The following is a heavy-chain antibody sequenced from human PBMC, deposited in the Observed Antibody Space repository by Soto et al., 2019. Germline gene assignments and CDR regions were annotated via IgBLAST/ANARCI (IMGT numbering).Heavy chain of an antibody. Sequence: GGSLRLSCIGSGFTFGDHAMSWFRQAPGKGLEWVGFIRSKAYGGTTEYAASVKGRFTISRDDSNSIDYLQMNSLKTEDTAVYYCQYQLLTYYYGMDVWGQGTTVTVSS. D-gene: IGHD2-2*01. CDR1: GFTFGDHA. CDR3: QYQLLTYYYGMDV. CDR2: IRSKAYGGTT. V-gene: IGHV3-49*03. J-gene: IGHJ6*02.